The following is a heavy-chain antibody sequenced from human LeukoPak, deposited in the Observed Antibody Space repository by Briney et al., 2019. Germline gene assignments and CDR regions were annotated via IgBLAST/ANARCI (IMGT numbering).Heavy chain of an antibody. V-gene: IGHV1-2*02. CDR3: ARDLSNWNYASLVDY. J-gene: IGHJ4*02. D-gene: IGHD1-7*01. CDR2: INPNSGGT. Sequence: ASVKVSCKASGYTFTGYYMRWVRQAPGQGLEWMGWINPNSGGTKYAQKFQGRVTMTRDTSISTVYMELSRLRSDDTAVYYCARDLSNWNYASLVDYWGQGTLVTVSS. CDR1: GYTFTGYY.